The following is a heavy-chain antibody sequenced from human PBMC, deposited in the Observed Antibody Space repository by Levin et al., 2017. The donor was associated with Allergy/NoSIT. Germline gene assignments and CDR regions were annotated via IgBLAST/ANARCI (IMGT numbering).Heavy chain of an antibody. V-gene: IGHV3-11*05. CDR2: ISRGNSYT. CDR1: GFIVSDSY. D-gene: IGHD3-10*01. J-gene: IGHJ4*02. Sequence: GGSLRLSCAASGFIVSDSYMSWIRQAPGKGLEWVSYISRGNSYTNYLDSVKGRFTISRDNPKNSLYLQMNSLRAEDTAIYYCARGRVPNDYWGQGTLVTVSS. CDR3: ARGRVPNDY.